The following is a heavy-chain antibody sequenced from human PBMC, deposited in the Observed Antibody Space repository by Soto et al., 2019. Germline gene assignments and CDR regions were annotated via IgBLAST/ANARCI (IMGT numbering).Heavy chain of an antibody. V-gene: IGHV4-59*08. CDR1: GGSISIYY. CDR2: IYYSGST. J-gene: IGHJ4*02. CDR3: ARHSPDFDWLSQFDY. D-gene: IGHD3-9*01. Sequence: PSDTLSLTCTVSGGSISIYYWGWIRQPPGKGLEWIGYIYYSGSTNYNPSLKSRVTISVDTSKNQFSLKLNSMTAADTAVYYCARHSPDFDWLSQFDYWGQGTLVTVSS.